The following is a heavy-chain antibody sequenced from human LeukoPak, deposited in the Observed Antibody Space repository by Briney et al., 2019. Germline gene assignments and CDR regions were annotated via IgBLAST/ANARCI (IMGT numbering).Heavy chain of an antibody. CDR2: IYTSGST. CDR3: ARDLLHYSYGPSGDY. D-gene: IGHD5-18*01. V-gene: IGHV4-4*07. CDR1: GGSISSYY. Sequence: SETLSLTCTVSGGSISSYYWSWIRQPAGKGLEWIGRIYTSGSTNYNPSLKSRVTMSVDTSKNQFSLKLSSVTAADTAVYYCARDLLHYSYGPSGDYWGQGTLATVSS. J-gene: IGHJ4*02.